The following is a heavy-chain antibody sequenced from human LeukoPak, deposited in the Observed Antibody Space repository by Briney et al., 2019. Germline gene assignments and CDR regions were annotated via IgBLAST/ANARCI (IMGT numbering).Heavy chain of an antibody. CDR3: VRPPFI. J-gene: IGHJ3*02. V-gene: IGHV5-51*01. Sequence: GESLKISCKCLGYSFSTNWIGWVCQMPGKGLEWMGIIYPGDSDTRYSPSFQGQVTISADKSISTAYLQWSSLKASDTAMYYCVRPPFIWGQGTMVIVSS. CDR2: IYPGDSDT. CDR1: GYSFSTNW.